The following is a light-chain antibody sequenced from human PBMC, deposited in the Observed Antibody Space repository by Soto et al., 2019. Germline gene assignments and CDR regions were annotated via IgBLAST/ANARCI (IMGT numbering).Light chain of an antibody. CDR3: SSYTTSNTRQIV. Sequence: QSALTQPAIVSGSPGQSITISCTGTSSDVGGYNYVSWYQHHPGKAPKLMIYDVSNRSSGVSNRFSGSKSGNTASLTISGLQPEDEADYYCSSYTTSNTRQIVFGTGTKVTVL. J-gene: IGLJ1*01. CDR1: SSDVGGYNY. V-gene: IGLV2-14*03. CDR2: DVS.